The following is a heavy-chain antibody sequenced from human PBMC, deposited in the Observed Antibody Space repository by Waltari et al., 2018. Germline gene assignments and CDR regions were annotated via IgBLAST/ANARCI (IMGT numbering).Heavy chain of an antibody. Sequence: EVQLVESGGGLVQPGRSLRLSGTASGFTFGDYAMSWVRQAPGKGLEWVGFIRSKAYGGTTEYAASVKGRFTISRDDSKSIAYLQMNSLKTEDTAVYYCTRDEMATTTWGQGTLVTVSS. V-gene: IGHV3-49*04. D-gene: IGHD5-12*01. CDR2: IRSKAYGGTT. CDR3: TRDEMATTT. CDR1: GFTFGDYA. J-gene: IGHJ4*02.